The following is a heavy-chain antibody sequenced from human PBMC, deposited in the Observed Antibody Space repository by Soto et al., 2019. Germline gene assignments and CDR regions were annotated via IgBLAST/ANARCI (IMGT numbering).Heavy chain of an antibody. CDR2: IFSNDEK. V-gene: IGHV2-26*01. CDR1: GFSLSNARMG. Sequence: SGPTLVNPTETLTLTCTVSGFSLSNARMGVSWIRQPPGKALEWLAHIFSNDEKSYSTSLKSRLTISKDTSKSQVVLTMTNMDPVDTATYYCARIRTSSSWYPENPGKPGKTNHFAYWGQGTLVTVSS. D-gene: IGHD6-13*01. J-gene: IGHJ4*02. CDR3: ARIRTSSSWYPENPGKPGKTNHFAY.